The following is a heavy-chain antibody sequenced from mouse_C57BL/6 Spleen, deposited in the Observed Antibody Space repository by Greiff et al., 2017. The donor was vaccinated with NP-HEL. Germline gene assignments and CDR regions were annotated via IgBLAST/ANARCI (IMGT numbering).Heavy chain of an antibody. CDR1: GYTFTSYW. CDR3: ARRYDYDVHAMDY. V-gene: IGHV1-61*01. J-gene: IGHJ4*01. CDR2: IYPSDSET. D-gene: IGHD2-4*01. Sequence: QVQLQQPGAELVRPGYSVKLSCQASGYTFTSYWMDWVKQRPGQGLEWIGNIYPSDSETHYNQKFTDKATLTVDKSSSTAYMQLSSLTSEYSAVYYCARRYDYDVHAMDYWGQGTSVTVSS.